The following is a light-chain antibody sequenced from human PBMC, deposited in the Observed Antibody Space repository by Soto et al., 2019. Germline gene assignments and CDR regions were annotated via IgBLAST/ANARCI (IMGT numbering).Light chain of an antibody. V-gene: IGKV3-20*01. Sequence: EIVLTQSPDTLSLSPGERATLSCRASQSVSSNFLAWYQQKPGQAPRLLIHGVSSRATGIPDRFSGSGSGTDFTLTISRLEPEDFAVYYCQQYGRSLPWTFGQGTKVEIK. CDR1: QSVSSNF. CDR2: GVS. CDR3: QQYGRSLPWT. J-gene: IGKJ1*01.